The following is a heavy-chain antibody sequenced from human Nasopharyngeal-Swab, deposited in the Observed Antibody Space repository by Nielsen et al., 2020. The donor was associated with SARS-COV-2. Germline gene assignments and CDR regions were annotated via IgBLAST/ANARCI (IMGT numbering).Heavy chain of an antibody. J-gene: IGHJ4*02. Sequence: GGSLRLSCAASGFTFSSYGMHWVRQAPSKGLEWVAVIWYDGSNKYYADSVKGRFTISRDNSRNTLYLQMNSLRAEDTAVYYCARDWGGDYYGSGSYYPEDYWGQGTLVTVSS. CDR2: IWYDGSNK. CDR1: GFTFSSYG. CDR3: ARDWGGDYYGSGSYYPEDY. D-gene: IGHD3-10*01. V-gene: IGHV3-33*01.